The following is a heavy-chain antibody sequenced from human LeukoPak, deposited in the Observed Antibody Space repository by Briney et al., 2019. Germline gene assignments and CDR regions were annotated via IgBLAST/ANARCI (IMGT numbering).Heavy chain of an antibody. V-gene: IGHV3-21*01. CDR2: ISSSSSYI. D-gene: IGHD3-22*01. CDR1: GFTFSRYS. CDR3: ARGIHYYDSSGYEFDY. J-gene: IGHJ4*02. Sequence: GGSLRLSCAASGFTFSRYSMNWVRQAPGKGLEWVSSISSSSSYIYYADSVKGRFTISRDNAKNSLYLQMNSLRAEDTAVYYCARGIHYYDSSGYEFDYWGQGTLVTVSS.